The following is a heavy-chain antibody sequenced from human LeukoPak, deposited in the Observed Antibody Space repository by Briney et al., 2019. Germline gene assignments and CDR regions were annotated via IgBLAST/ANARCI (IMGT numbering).Heavy chain of an antibody. CDR3: ARGQIDSSGYYYVY. V-gene: IGHV4-34*01. Sequence: PSETLSLTCAVYGGSFSGYYWSWIRQPPGKGLEWIGEINHSGSTNHNPSLKSRVTKSVDTSKNQFSLKLSSVTAADTAVYYCARGQIDSSGYYYVYWGQGTLVTVSS. J-gene: IGHJ4*02. D-gene: IGHD3-22*01. CDR2: INHSGST. CDR1: GGSFSGYY.